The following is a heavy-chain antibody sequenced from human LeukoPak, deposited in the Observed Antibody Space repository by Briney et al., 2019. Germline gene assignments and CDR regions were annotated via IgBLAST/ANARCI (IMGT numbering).Heavy chain of an antibody. J-gene: IGHJ5*02. CDR1: GYSFTTFG. CDR2: ISGPSDDI. Sequence: ASVKVSCQASGYSFTTFGISWVRQAPGHGLEWMGYISGPSDDINYADNFQDRLTMTTDTSTSTAYMELQSLTSDDTAVYYCARDWDGRSDCFDPWGQGTLVIVSS. CDR3: ARDWDGRSDCFDP. D-gene: IGHD1-1*01. V-gene: IGHV1-18*01.